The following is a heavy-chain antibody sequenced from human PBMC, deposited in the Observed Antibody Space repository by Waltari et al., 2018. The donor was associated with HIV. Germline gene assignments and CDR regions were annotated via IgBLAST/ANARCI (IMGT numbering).Heavy chain of an antibody. CDR1: GYTFATSW. CDR2: IYPSASAT. Sequence: EVQLIQSGAVVRKPGDSLKISCKGSGYTFATSWIGWVRQMPGKGLEWVGIIYPSASATGSRPSFQGQITISADKSTSNAYLQWSSLKASDTAMYYCARLSHSAYYDFWSYILDRYYFDSWGQATLVTVSS. J-gene: IGHJ4*02. D-gene: IGHD3-3*01. V-gene: IGHV5-51*03. CDR3: ARLSHSAYYDFWSYILDRYYFDS.